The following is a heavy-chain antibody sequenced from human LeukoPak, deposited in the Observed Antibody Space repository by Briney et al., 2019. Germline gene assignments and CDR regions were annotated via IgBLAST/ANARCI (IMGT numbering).Heavy chain of an antibody. D-gene: IGHD6-19*01. Sequence: ASVKVSCKASGYTFTGYYIHWVRQAPGQGLEWMGWINPDRGGTYYAQKFQGRVTMTRDTSISAAYMELSRLRSDDTAVYYRARDTSGWYNYWGQGTLVTVSS. V-gene: IGHV1-2*02. CDR2: INPDRGGT. CDR1: GYTFTGYY. J-gene: IGHJ4*02. CDR3: ARDTSGWYNY.